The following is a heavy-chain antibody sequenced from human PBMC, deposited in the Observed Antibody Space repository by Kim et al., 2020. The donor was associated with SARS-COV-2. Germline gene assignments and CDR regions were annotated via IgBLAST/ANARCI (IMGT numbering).Heavy chain of an antibody. CDR3: ARLWVISVDRGVVGG. J-gene: IGHJ4*02. Sequence: GGSLRLSCAASGFTFSRYSMNWVRQAPGKGLEWIAHISGDSNTIHYADSVRGRFSISRDNTKNSVFLQMNSLTAEDTALYYCARLWVISVDRGVVGGWGQGTLVTVSS. D-gene: IGHD3-10*01. CDR1: GFTFSRYS. V-gene: IGHV3-48*04. CDR2: ISGDSNTI.